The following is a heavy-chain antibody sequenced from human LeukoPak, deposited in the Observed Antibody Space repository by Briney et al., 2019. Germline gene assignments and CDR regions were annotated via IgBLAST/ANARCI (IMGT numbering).Heavy chain of an antibody. V-gene: IGHV4-34*01. Sequence: PSETLSLTCAVYGGSFSGYYWSWIRQPPGKGLEWIGEINHSGSTNYNPSLKSRVTISVDKSKNQFSLRLTSVTAADTAVYYCARVLVVPARDYYYYMDVWGKGTTVTISS. CDR3: ARVLVVPARDYYYYMDV. J-gene: IGHJ6*03. CDR2: INHSGST. D-gene: IGHD2-15*01. CDR1: GGSFSGYY.